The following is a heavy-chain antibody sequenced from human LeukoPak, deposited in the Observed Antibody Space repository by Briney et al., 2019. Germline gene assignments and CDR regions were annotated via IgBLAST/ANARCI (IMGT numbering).Heavy chain of an antibody. D-gene: IGHD2-21*01. CDR3: ARHRGGGGYHYMDV. CDR1: GGSLGRSNTY. J-gene: IGHJ6*03. V-gene: IGHV4-39*01. Sequence: SETLSLTCTVSGGSLGRSNTYWGWIRQTPGKGLEWLGTILHSGYTYNHPSLKSRVTMSVDSPKNQLSLSLSSVTAAETAVYFCARHRGGGGYHYMDVWGKGTTVIVSS. CDR2: ILHSGYT.